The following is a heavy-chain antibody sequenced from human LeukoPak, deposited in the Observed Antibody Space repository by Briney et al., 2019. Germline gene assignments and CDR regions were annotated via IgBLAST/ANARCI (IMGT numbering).Heavy chain of an antibody. V-gene: IGHV4-31*03. D-gene: IGHD3-10*01. CDR2: IYYSGST. J-gene: IGHJ5*02. CDR3: ARGRRRVTMVRGQMNRFDP. Sequence: SETLSLTCTVSGGSISSGGYYWSWIRQHPGKGLEWIGYIYYSGSTYYNPSLKSRVTISVDTSKNQFSLKLSSVTAADTAVYYCARGRRRVTMVRGQMNRFDPWGQGTLVTVSS. CDR1: GGSISSGGYY.